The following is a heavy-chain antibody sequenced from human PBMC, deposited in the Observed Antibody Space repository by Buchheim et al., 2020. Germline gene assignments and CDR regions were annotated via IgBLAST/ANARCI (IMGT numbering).Heavy chain of an antibody. J-gene: IGHJ4*02. D-gene: IGHD3-22*01. CDR1: GGSISSGGYY. CDR2: IYYSGST. Sequence: QVQLQESGPGLVKPSQTLSLTCTVSGGSISSGGYYWSWIRQHPGKGLEWIGYIYYSGSTYYNPSLKSRVTISVDTSKNQFSLKLSSVTAADTAVYYCARGRMDYYDSSGYYYRRYFDYWGQGTL. CDR3: ARGRMDYYDSSGYYYRRYFDY. V-gene: IGHV4-31*03.